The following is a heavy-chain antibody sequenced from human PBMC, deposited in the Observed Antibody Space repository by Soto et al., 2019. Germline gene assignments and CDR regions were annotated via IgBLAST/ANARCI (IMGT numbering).Heavy chain of an antibody. Sequence: SETLSLTCTVSGGSISSYYWSWIRQPPGKGLEWIGYIYYSGSTNYNPSLKSRVTISVDTSKNQFSLKLSSVTAADTAVYYCARDRGSSWTFDYWGQGTLVTVSS. CDR1: GGSISSYY. J-gene: IGHJ4*02. CDR3: ARDRGSSWTFDY. V-gene: IGHV4-59*01. D-gene: IGHD6-13*01. CDR2: IYYSGST.